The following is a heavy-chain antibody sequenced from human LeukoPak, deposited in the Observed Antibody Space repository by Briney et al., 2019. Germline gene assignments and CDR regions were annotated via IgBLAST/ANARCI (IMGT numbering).Heavy chain of an antibody. V-gene: IGHV4-59*08. CDR1: GGSIRSYY. Sequence: SETLSLTCSVSGGSIRSYYWSWIRQPPGKGLEWIGYIYYSGNYNPSLKSRVTISSDTSKYQFSLKLSSVTSAHSRVYYCKRQVYSYYGSGSNGYFDLWGRGTLVTISS. D-gene: IGHD3-10*01. CDR3: KRQVYSYYGSGSNGYFDL. J-gene: IGHJ2*01. CDR2: IYYSG.